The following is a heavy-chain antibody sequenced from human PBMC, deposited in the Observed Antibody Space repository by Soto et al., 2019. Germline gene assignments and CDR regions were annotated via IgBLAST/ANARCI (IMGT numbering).Heavy chain of an antibody. CDR3: ARGLRKLLWFGELTDY. J-gene: IGHJ4*02. D-gene: IGHD3-10*01. CDR1: GFTFSSYG. Sequence: QVQLVESGGGVVQPGRSLRLSCAASGFTFSSYGMHWVRQAPGKGLEWVAVIWYDGSNKYYADSVKGRFTISRDNSKNTLYLQMNSLRAEDTAVYYCARGLRKLLWFGELTDYRGQGTLVTVSS. V-gene: IGHV3-33*01. CDR2: IWYDGSNK.